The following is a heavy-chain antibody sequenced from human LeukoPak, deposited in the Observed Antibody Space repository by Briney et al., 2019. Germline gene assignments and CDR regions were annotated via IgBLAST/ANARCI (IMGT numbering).Heavy chain of an antibody. J-gene: IGHJ4*02. CDR2: IYYSGST. V-gene: IGHV4-59*08. D-gene: IGHD2-15*01. Sequence: SETLSLTCTVSGGSISSYYWSWIRQPPGKGLEWIGYIYYSGSTNYNPSLKSRVTISVDTSKNQFSLKLSSVTAADTAVYYCARHGHLCGGSCPALDYWGQGTLVTVSS. CDR1: GGSISSYY. CDR3: ARHGHLCGGSCPALDY.